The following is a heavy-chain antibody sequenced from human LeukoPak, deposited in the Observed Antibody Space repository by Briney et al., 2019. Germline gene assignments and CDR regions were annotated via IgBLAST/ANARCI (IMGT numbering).Heavy chain of an antibody. CDR3: TRSGPPAPY. V-gene: IGHV3-53*01. CDR1: GLTVSSND. CDR2: FYSGGSA. Sequence: GGSLRLSCAASGLTVSSNDMSWVRQAPGKGLELVSVFYSGGSAYYADSVKSRFTISIDNSKNTLFLQINSPRAEDTHIYYCTRSGPPAPYWGQGTMVTVSS. J-gene: IGHJ3*01.